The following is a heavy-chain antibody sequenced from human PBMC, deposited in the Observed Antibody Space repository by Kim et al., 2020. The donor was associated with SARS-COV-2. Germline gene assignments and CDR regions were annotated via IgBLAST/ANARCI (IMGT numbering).Heavy chain of an antibody. J-gene: IGHJ3*02. V-gene: IGHV4-4*02. D-gene: IGHD1-1*01. CDR3: ASPFHNWNDGHDAFDI. CDR2: IYHSGST. Sequence: SETLSLTCAVSGGSISSSNWWSWVRQPPGKGLEWIGEIYHSGSTNYNPSLKSRVTISVDKSKNQFSLKLSSVTAADTAVYYCASPFHNWNDGHDAFDIWGQGTMVTVSS. CDR1: GGSISSSNW.